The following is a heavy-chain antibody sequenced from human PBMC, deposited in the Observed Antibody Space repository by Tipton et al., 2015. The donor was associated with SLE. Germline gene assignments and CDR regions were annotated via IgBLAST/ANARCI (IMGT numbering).Heavy chain of an antibody. CDR1: GFTFSSYA. CDR2: INHSGST. CDR3: ARLGLELERRGDWFDP. D-gene: IGHD1-1*01. Sequence: LRLSCAASGFTFSSYAMSWVRQAPGKGLEWIGEINHSGSTNYNPSLKSRVTISVDTSKNQFSLKLSSVTAADTAVYYCARLGLELERRGDWFDPWGQGTLVTVSS. V-gene: IGHV4-34*01. J-gene: IGHJ5*02.